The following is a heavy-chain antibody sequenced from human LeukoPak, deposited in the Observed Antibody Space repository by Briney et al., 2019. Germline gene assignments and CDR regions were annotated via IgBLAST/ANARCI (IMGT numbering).Heavy chain of an antibody. CDR2: ISGSSSYT. J-gene: IGHJ1*01. Sequence: GGSLRLSCVASGSTFADYYMTWIRQAPGKGLEWVSYISGSSSYTNYVDSVKGRFTISRDNAKNSLYLQMNSLRAEDTAVYYCARDFGSGWYGYFQHWGQGTLVTVSS. CDR3: ARDFGSGWYGYFQH. CDR1: GSTFADYY. D-gene: IGHD6-19*01. V-gene: IGHV3-11*06.